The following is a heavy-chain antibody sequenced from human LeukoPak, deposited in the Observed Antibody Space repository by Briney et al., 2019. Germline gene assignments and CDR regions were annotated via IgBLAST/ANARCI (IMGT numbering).Heavy chain of an antibody. CDR2: IGTRGDT. Sequence: PGGSLRLSCAASGFTFSDYDMEWVRQPTGKPLEWVSHIGTRGDTYYPTPVKGRFTVSRENAKNSLYLQMNSLRAEDTAVYYCACEGYDSSGYYYRWGQGTLVTVSS. D-gene: IGHD3-22*01. CDR1: GFTFSDYD. V-gene: IGHV3-13*01. CDR3: ACEGYDSSGYYYR. J-gene: IGHJ4*02.